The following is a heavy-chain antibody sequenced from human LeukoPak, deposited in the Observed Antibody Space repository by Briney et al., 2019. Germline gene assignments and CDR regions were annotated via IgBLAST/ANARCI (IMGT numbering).Heavy chain of an antibody. CDR3: ASHYYDSSGYGDY. CDR2: IIPILGIA. J-gene: IGHJ4*02. D-gene: IGHD3-22*01. CDR1: GGTFSSYA. V-gene: IGHV1-69*04. Sequence: SVKVSCKASGGTFSSYAISWVRQAPGQGLEWMGRIIPILGIANYAQKFQGRVTITADKSTSTAYMELSSLRSEDRAVYYCASHYYDSSGYGDYWGQGTLVTVSS.